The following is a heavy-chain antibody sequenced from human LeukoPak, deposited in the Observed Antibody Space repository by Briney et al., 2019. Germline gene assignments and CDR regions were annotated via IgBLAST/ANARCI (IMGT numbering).Heavy chain of an antibody. CDR3: ARVSTQYDSSGYHNWFDR. Sequence: SQTLSLTCTVSGGSISSGSYYWSWFRQPAGKGLEWIGRIYTSGSTNYNPSLKSRVTISVDTSKNQFSLKLSSVTAADTAVYYCARVSTQYDSSGYHNWFDRWGQGTLVTVSS. D-gene: IGHD3-22*01. V-gene: IGHV4-61*02. J-gene: IGHJ5*02. CDR2: IYTSGST. CDR1: GGSISSGSYY.